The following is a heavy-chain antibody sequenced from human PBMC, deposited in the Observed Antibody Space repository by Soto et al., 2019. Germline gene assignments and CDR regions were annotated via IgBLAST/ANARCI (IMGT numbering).Heavy chain of an antibody. Sequence: HPGGSLRLSCAASGFTFSSYAMNWVRQAPGKGLEWVSAISGSGGSTYYADSVKGRFTISRDNSKNTLYLQMNSLRAEDTAVYYCAKLPQRLWFGELPDYWGQGTLVTVSS. CDR2: ISGSGGST. CDR3: AKLPQRLWFGELPDY. J-gene: IGHJ4*02. V-gene: IGHV3-23*01. CDR1: GFTFSSYA. D-gene: IGHD3-10*01.